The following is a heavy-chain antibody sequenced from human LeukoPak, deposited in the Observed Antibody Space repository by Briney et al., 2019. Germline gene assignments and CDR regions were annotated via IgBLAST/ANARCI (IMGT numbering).Heavy chain of an antibody. CDR3: ARSGTDYGDPQAPALYWYFDL. V-gene: IGHV4-39*07. D-gene: IGHD1-14*01. CDR1: GGSISSSSYY. Sequence: SETLSLTCTVSGGSISSSSYYWGWIRQPPGKGLEWIGSIYYSGSTYYNPSLKSRVTMSVDTSKNQFSLKLSSVTAADTAVYYCARSGTDYGDPQAPALYWYFDLWGRGTLVTVSS. CDR2: IYYSGST. J-gene: IGHJ2*01.